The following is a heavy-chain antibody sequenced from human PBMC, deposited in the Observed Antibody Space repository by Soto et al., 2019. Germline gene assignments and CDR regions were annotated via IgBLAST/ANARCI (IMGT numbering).Heavy chain of an antibody. CDR3: AKDHTVVSRDAFDI. Sequence: EVQILESGGGLVQPGGSLRLSCAASGFTFSSYAMYWVRQAPGKGLEWVSGISDSGTGTYYADSVKGRFTISRDNSKNTVYLQMKSLRAEDTAVYYCAKDHTVVSRDAFDICGQGTMVNVSS. CDR2: ISDSGTGT. CDR1: GFTFSSYA. D-gene: IGHD3-22*01. J-gene: IGHJ3*02. V-gene: IGHV3-23*01.